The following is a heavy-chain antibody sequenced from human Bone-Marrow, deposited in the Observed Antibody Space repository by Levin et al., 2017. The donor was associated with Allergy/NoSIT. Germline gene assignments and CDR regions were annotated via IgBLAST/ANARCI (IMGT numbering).Heavy chain of an antibody. V-gene: IGHV3-30-3*01. CDR1: GFTFSSYA. J-gene: IGHJ6*03. CDR2: ISYDGDPK. CDR3: AKDPLAPHYYYRDV. Sequence: GGSLRLSCEASGFTFSSYAMHWVRQAPGKGLEWVAYISYDGDPKYADSVKGRFTIYRDDSKNTVFLQMNSLRLEDTAVYYCAKDPLAPHYYYRDVWGKGTTVTVSS.